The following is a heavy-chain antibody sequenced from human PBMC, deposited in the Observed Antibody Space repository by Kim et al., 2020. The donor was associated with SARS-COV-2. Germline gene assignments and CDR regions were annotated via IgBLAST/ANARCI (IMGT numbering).Heavy chain of an antibody. CDR1: GFTFEDFS. D-gene: IGHD1-26*01. J-gene: IGHJ6*03. V-gene: IGHV3-43*01. CDR3: AKQMWEYMDD. CDR2: VTWNGVTT. Sequence: GGSLRLSCAASGFTFEDFSMHWVRQAPGKGLEWVSLVTWNGVTTYYADSVKGRFTVSRDNSKDSLYLQMNSLRPEDTALYYCAKQMWEYMDDWGKGTAVTVSS.